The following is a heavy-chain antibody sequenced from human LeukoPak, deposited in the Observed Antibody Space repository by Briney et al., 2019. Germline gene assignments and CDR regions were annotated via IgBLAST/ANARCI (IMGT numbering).Heavy chain of an antibody. CDR3: ARDGAFDI. CDR1: GFTFSSYA. V-gene: IGHV3-30*04. CDR2: ISYDGSNK. Sequence: PGGSLRLSGAASGFTFSSYAMHWVRQAPGKGLEWVAVISYDGSNKYYADSVKGRFTISRDNSKNTLYLQMNSLRAEDTAVFYCARDGAFDIWGQGTMVTVS. J-gene: IGHJ3*02.